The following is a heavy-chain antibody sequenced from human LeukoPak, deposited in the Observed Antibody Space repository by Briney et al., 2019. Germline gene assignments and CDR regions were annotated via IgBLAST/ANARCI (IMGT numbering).Heavy chain of an antibody. CDR2: IKQDGSEK. D-gene: IGHD6-13*01. J-gene: IGHJ6*03. Sequence: GGSLRLSCAASGFTFSNYWMSWVRQAPGKGLEWVANIKQDGSEKYYVDSVKGRFTIPRDNAKNSLYLQMNSLRAEDTAVYYCARDAAVQQLGYYYYYMDVWGKGTTVTVSS. V-gene: IGHV3-7*01. CDR3: ARDAAVQQLGYYYYYMDV. CDR1: GFTFSNYW.